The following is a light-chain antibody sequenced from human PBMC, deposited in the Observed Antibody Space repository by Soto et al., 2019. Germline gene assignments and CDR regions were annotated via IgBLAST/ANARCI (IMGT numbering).Light chain of an antibody. CDR1: QGIDSY. Sequence: IPLTQSPTSLSASVGDRVTIPCRASQGIDSYLAWYQRKPGEAPKLLIYSASTLQSGVPSRFSGRGSGTDFTLSISSLQPEDFATYYCQQLYTYPYTFGQGTKVEI. V-gene: IGKV1-9*01. CDR3: QQLYTYPYT. CDR2: SAS. J-gene: IGKJ2*01.